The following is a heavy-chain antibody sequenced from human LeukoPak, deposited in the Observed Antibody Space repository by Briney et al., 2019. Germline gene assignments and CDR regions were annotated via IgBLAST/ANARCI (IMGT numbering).Heavy chain of an antibody. D-gene: IGHD3-10*01. V-gene: IGHV4-31*03. CDR2: IYYSGST. J-gene: IGHJ4*02. CDR3: ARYGASHLFDY. Sequence: KPSETLSLTCTVSGGSISSGGYYWSWIRQHPGKGLEWIGYIYYSGSTYNNPSLKSRVTISVDTSKNQFSLKLSSVTAADTAVYYCARYGASHLFDYWGQGTLVTVSS. CDR1: GGSISSGGYY.